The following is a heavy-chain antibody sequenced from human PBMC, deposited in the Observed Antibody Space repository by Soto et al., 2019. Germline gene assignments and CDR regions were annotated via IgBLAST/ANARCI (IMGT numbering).Heavy chain of an antibody. Sequence: VASVKVSCKASGYTFTSYYMHWVRQAPGQGLEWMGIINPSGGSTSYAQKFQGRVTMTRDTSTSTVYMELSSLRSEDTAVYYCARAQDIVVVVAATRRKDAFDIWGQGTMVTVSS. CDR1: GYTFTSYY. CDR2: INPSGGST. CDR3: ARAQDIVVVVAATRRKDAFDI. D-gene: IGHD2-15*01. J-gene: IGHJ3*02. V-gene: IGHV1-46*01.